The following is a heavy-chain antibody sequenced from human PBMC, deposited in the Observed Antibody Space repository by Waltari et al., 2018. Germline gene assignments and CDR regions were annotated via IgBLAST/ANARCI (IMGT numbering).Heavy chain of an antibody. V-gene: IGHV1-18*01. D-gene: IGHD3-22*01. CDR2: ISAYNGNT. Sequence: QVQLVQSGAEVKKPGASVKVSCKDSGYTFTSYGISWVRQAPGQGLEWMGWISAYNGNTNYAQKLQGRVTMTTDTSTSTAYMELRSLRSDDTAVYYCARDNLPYDSSGYYLFLNDYWGQGTLVTVSS. J-gene: IGHJ4*02. CDR3: ARDNLPYDSSGYYLFLNDY. CDR1: GYTFTSYG.